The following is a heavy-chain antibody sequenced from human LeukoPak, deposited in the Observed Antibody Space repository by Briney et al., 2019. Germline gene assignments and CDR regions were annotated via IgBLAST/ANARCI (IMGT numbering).Heavy chain of an antibody. D-gene: IGHD3-10*01. Sequence: ASVKVSCKASGYTFTGYYIHWVRQAPGQGLEWMGWINPNSGGTNYAQKFQGRVTMTRDTSISTAYMELSRLRSEDTAVYYCARCWFGESWGNWFDPWGQGTLVTVSS. CDR1: GYTFTGYY. V-gene: IGHV1-2*02. CDR3: ARCWFGESWGNWFDP. CDR2: INPNSGGT. J-gene: IGHJ5*02.